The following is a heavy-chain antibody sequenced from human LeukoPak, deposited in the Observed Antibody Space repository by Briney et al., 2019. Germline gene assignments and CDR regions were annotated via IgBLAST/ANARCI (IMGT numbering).Heavy chain of an antibody. CDR2: IKLDGSEK. Sequence: QPGRSLRLSCAASGFTFSSYGMHWVRQAPGKGLEWVANIKLDGSEKFYVDSVKGRFTISRDNAKNSLYLQMNSLTAEDTAVYYCARVAEAGFDYWGQGTLVTVSS. V-gene: IGHV3-7*01. CDR1: GFTFSSYG. J-gene: IGHJ4*02. D-gene: IGHD6-13*01. CDR3: ARVAEAGFDY.